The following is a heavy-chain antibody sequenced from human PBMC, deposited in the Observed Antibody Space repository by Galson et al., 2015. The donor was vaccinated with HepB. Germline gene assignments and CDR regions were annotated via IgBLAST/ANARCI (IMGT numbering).Heavy chain of an antibody. J-gene: IGHJ3*02. CDR3: ARVGIAAAAI. D-gene: IGHD6-13*01. V-gene: IGHV4-59*01. CDR2: IYYSGST. Sequence: SETLSLTCTVSGGSISSYYWSWIRQPPGKGLEWIGYIYYSGSTNYNPSLKSRVTISVDTSKNQFSLELSSVTAADTAVYYCARVGIAAAAIWGQGTMVTVSS. CDR1: GGSISSYY.